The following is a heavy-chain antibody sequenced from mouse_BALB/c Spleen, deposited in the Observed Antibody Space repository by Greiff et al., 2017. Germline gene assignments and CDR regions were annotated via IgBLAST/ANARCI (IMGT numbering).Heavy chain of an antibody. J-gene: IGHJ4*01. CDR1: GFSLTSYG. Sequence: VKLMESGPGLVQPSQSLSITCTVSGFSLTSYGVHWVRQSPGKGLEWLGVIWSGGSTDYNAAFISRLSISKDNSKSQVFFKMNSLQANDTAIYYCARNDYYYGSSPYYYAMDYWGQGTSVTVSS. CDR3: ARNDYYYGSSPYYYAMDY. D-gene: IGHD1-1*01. V-gene: IGHV2-2*02. CDR2: IWSGGST.